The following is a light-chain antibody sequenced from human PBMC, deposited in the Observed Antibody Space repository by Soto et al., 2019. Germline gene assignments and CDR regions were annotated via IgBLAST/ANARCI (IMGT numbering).Light chain of an antibody. V-gene: IGKV3-20*01. CDR3: QQSYSTPPIT. J-gene: IGKJ5*01. CDR1: ESVSDNY. Sequence: EIVLTQSPGTLSLSPGERATLSCRAIESVSDNYLAWYQQRSGQAPRLVIYGASSRASAVPDRFSGSGSGTDFTLTISSLQPEDFATYYCQQSYSTPPITFGQGTRLEIK. CDR2: GAS.